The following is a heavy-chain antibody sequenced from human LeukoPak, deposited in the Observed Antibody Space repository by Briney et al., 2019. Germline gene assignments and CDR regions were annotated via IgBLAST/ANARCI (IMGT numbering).Heavy chain of an antibody. Sequence: PGGSLRLSCAASGFTFSNAWMNWVRQAPGKGLEWVSGISGSGGSTYYADSVKGRFTISRDNSKNTPYPQMNSLRAEDTAVYYCASARVQYQLLSPSDYWGQGTLVTVSS. CDR2: ISGSGGST. D-gene: IGHD2-2*01. V-gene: IGHV3-23*01. CDR1: GFTFSNAW. CDR3: ASARVQYQLLSPSDY. J-gene: IGHJ4*02.